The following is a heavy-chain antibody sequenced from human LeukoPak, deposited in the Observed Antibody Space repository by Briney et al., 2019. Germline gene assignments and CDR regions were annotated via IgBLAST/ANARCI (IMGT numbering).Heavy chain of an antibody. D-gene: IGHD3-10*01. CDR3: AKDVLLWFGELRLSSH. Sequence: ASVKVSCKASGGTFGNYAISWVRQAPGQGLEWMGGIIPIFGTANYAQKFRGRVTITADKSTRTAYMELSSLRSEDTAVYYCAKDVLLWFGELRLSSHWGQGTLVTVSS. J-gene: IGHJ4*02. V-gene: IGHV1-69*06. CDR1: GGTFGNYA. CDR2: IIPIFGTA.